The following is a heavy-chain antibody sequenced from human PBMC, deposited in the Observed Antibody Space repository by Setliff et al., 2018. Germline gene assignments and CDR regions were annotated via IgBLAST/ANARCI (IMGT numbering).Heavy chain of an antibody. CDR1: GYTFSSYA. V-gene: IGHV7-4-1*02. CDR2: INTNTGNP. CDR3: ARVRDCSGGICHRGFHHYMDV. J-gene: IGHJ6*03. Sequence: ASVKVSCKASGYTFSSYAMNWVRQAPGQGLEWMGWINTNTGNPTYAQDFTGRFVFSLDTSVSTAYLQISSLKAEDTAVYYCARVRDCSGGICHRGFHHYMDVWGKGTTVTVSS. D-gene: IGHD2-15*01.